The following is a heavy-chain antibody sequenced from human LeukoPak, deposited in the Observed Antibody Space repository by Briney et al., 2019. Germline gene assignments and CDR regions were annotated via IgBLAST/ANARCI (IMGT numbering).Heavy chain of an antibody. V-gene: IGHV3-74*01. Sequence: GGSLRLSCAASEFTFSTYCMHWVRQVPGKGLVWVSRINADGINTNYADSVKGRFTISRDNAKNTLYMQMNSLRAEDTAVYYCARGAVTAMDAFDIWGQGTMVTVSS. CDR3: ARGAVTAMDAFDI. J-gene: IGHJ3*02. CDR2: INADGINT. CDR1: EFTFSTYC. D-gene: IGHD2-21*02.